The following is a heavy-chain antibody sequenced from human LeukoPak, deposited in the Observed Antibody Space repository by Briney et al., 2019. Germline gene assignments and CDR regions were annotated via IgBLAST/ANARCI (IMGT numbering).Heavy chain of an antibody. CDR2: TNADGSST. CDR3: AKALGSYYYMDV. Sequence: GGSLRLTCAASGFTFSSYWMHWVRQAPGEGLVWVSRTNADGSSTDYADSVKGRFTISRDNAKNTLYLQMNSLRAEDTAVYYCAKALGSYYYMDVWGKGTTVTVSS. CDR1: GFTFSSYW. D-gene: IGHD3-10*01. V-gene: IGHV3-74*01. J-gene: IGHJ6*03.